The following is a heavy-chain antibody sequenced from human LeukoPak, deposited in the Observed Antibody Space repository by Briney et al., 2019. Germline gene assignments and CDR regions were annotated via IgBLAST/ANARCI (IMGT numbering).Heavy chain of an antibody. V-gene: IGHV1-3*01. CDR1: GYTFTSYA. Sequence: ASVKVSCKASGYTFTSYAMHWVRQAPGQRLEWMGWINAGNGNTKYSQKLQGRVTITGDTSISTAYMELSSLRSDDTAVYYCTRESGSYHGNDYWGQGTLVTVSS. CDR2: INAGNGNT. D-gene: IGHD1-26*01. CDR3: TRESGSYHGNDY. J-gene: IGHJ4*02.